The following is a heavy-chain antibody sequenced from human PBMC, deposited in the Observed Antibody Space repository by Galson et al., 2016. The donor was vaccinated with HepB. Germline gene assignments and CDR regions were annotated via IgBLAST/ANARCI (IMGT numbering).Heavy chain of an antibody. Sequence: TLSLTCTVSGGSISSGGNYWSWIRQHPGKGLEWIGYIYNSGSTYYNPSLKSRVTISVDTSKNQFSLKLSSVSAADTAVYYCARVEYCSSTSCYLYDMAWFDPWGQGTLVTVSS. CDR2: IYNSGST. CDR3: ARVEYCSSTSCYLYDMAWFDP. CDR1: GGSISSGGNY. D-gene: IGHD2-2*01. V-gene: IGHV4-31*03. J-gene: IGHJ5*02.